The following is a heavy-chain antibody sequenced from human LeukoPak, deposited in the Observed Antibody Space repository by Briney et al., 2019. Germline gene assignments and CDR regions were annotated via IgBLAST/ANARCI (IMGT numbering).Heavy chain of an antibody. CDR2: IYYSGST. CDR3: ATNLYYDILTGYYPDAFDI. CDR1: GGSISSYY. D-gene: IGHD3-9*01. J-gene: IGHJ3*02. V-gene: IGHV4-59*01. Sequence: SETLSLTCTVSGGSISSYYWSWIRQPPGKGREWIGYIYYSGSTNYNPSLKSRVTISVDTSKNQFSLKLSSVTAADTAVYYCATNLYYDILTGYYPDAFDIWGQGTMVTVSS.